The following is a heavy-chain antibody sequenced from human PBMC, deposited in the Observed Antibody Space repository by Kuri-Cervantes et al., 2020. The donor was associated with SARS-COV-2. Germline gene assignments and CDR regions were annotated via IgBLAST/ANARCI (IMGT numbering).Heavy chain of an antibody. J-gene: IGHJ4*02. D-gene: IGHD1-26*01. CDR2: IVVGSGNT. CDR3: ARGHSGSYPGDY. CDR1: GFTFTSSA. Sequence: SVKVSCKASGFTFTSSAMQWVRQARGQRLEWIGWIVVGSGNTNYAQKFQERVTITRDTSASTAYMELSSLRSEDTAVYYCARGHSGSYPGDYWGQGTLVTVSS. V-gene: IGHV1-58*02.